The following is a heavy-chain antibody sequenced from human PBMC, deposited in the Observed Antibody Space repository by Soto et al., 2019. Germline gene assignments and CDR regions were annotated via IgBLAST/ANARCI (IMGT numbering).Heavy chain of an antibody. Sequence: PSETLSLTCTVSGGSISSYYWSWIRQPPGKGLEWIGYIYYSGSTNYNPSLKSRVTISVDTSKNQFSLKLSSVTAADTAVYYCARADVTSSAYRNIVGAAYYFDYWGQGTLVTVSS. CDR1: GGSISSYY. J-gene: IGHJ4*02. D-gene: IGHD1-26*01. CDR2: IYYSGST. V-gene: IGHV4-59*01. CDR3: ARADVTSSAYRNIVGAAYYFDY.